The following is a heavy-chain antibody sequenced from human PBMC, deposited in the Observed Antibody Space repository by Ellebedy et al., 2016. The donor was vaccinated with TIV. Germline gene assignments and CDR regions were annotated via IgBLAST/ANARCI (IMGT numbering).Heavy chain of an antibody. J-gene: IGHJ3*02. CDR1: GYTFTSYA. V-gene: IGHV1-3*01. CDR2: INAGNGNT. D-gene: IGHD3-22*01. Sequence: AASVKVSCKASGYTFTSYAMHWVRQAPGQRLEWMGWINAGNGNTKYSQKFQGRVTITRDTSASTAYMELSSVRSEDTAVYYCARDGRYYDSSGYYHAAFDIWGQGTMVTVSS. CDR3: ARDGRYYDSSGYYHAAFDI.